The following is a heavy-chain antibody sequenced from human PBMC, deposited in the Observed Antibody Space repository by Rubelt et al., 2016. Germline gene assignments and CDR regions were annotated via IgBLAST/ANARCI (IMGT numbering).Heavy chain of an antibody. J-gene: IGHJ1*01. V-gene: IGHV3-74*01. CDR1: GFTFSSYW. CDR3: AKPARLDYGINAEYFQH. Sequence: CAASGFTFSSYWMHWVRQAPGKGLVWVSRINSDGSSTSYADSVKGRFTISRDNAKNTLYLQMNSLRAEDTAVYYCAKPARLDYGINAEYFQHWGQGTLVTVSS. D-gene: IGHD4-17*01. CDR2: INSDGSST.